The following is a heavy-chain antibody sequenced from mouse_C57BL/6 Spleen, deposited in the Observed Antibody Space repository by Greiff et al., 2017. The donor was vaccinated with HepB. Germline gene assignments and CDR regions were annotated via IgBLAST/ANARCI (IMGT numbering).Heavy chain of an antibody. Sequence: EVKLVESGGGLVQPKGSLKLSCAASGFSFNTYAMNWVRQAPGKGLEWVARIRSKSNNYATYYADSVKDRFTISRDDSESMLYLQMNNLKTEDTAMYYCVREGYDYDVGYYFDYWGQGTTLTVSS. D-gene: IGHD2-4*01. CDR2: IRSKSNNYAT. J-gene: IGHJ2*01. CDR3: VREGYDYDVGYYFDY. V-gene: IGHV10-1*01. CDR1: GFSFNTYA.